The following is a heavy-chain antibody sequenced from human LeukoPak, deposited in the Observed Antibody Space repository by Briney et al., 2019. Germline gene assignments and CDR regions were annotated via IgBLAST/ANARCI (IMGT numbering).Heavy chain of an antibody. CDR1: GGSISSYY. J-gene: IGHJ4*02. V-gene: IGHV4-59*12. CDR2: IYYSGST. D-gene: IGHD1-26*01. Sequence: SETLSLTCTVSGGSISSYYWSWIRQPPGKGLEWIGHIYYSGSTNYNPSLKSRVTISVDTSKNQFSLKLSSVTAADTAVYYCARSQWELPVPFDYWGQGTLVTVSS. CDR3: ARSQWELPVPFDY.